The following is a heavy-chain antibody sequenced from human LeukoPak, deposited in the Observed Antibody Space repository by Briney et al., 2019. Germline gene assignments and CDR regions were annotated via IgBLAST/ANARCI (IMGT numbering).Heavy chain of an antibody. CDR2: IYYSGGT. D-gene: IGHD6-6*01. Sequence: SETLCLTCTLSGGSISSRYWSWIRQPPGKGLEWIGSIYYSGGTNYNPSLQGRVSISVDTSKIQFSLKLSSVTAADTAVYYCARWQYTISSGWFDPWGQGTLVTVSS. CDR1: GGSISSRY. CDR3: ARWQYTISSGWFDP. J-gene: IGHJ5*02. V-gene: IGHV4-59*08.